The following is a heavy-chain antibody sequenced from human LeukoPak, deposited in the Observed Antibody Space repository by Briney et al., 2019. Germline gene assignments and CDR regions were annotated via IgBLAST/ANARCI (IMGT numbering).Heavy chain of an antibody. CDR1: GYSISSGYF. Sequence: SETLSLTCTVSGYSISSGYFWGWIRQPPGKGLEWIGTIYNSGSTYYNASLESRVTISVDTSKNQFSLKLSSVTAADTAVYYCARATLGYYYYYMDVWGXXTTVTVSS. V-gene: IGHV4-38-2*02. J-gene: IGHJ6*03. CDR2: IYNSGST. CDR3: ARATLGYYYYYMDV. D-gene: IGHD7-27*01.